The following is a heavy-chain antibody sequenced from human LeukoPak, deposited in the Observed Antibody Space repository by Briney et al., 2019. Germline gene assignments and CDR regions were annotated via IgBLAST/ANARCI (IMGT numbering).Heavy chain of an antibody. V-gene: IGHV3-30*04. D-gene: IGHD3-22*01. CDR3: ARGSGYLETFDY. CDR1: GFIFSSYA. J-gene: IGHJ4*02. Sequence: GGSLRLSCAASGFIFSSYAMHWVRQAPGKGLEWVAVISYDGSNKYYADSAKGRFTISRDNSRNTLYLQMNSLRAEDTAVYYCARGSGYLETFDYWGQGTLVTVSS. CDR2: ISYDGSNK.